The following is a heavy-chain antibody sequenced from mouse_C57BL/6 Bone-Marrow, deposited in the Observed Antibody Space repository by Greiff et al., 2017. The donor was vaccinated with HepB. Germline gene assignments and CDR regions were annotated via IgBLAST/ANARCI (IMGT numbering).Heavy chain of an antibody. CDR1: GYSFTSYY. Sequence: VQLQESGPELVKPGASVKISCKASGYSFTSYYIHWVKQRPGQGLEWIGWIYPGSGNTKYNEKFKGKATLTADTSSSTAYMQLSSLTSEDSAVYYCARGAYYYAAWFAYWGQGTLVTVSA. J-gene: IGHJ3*01. D-gene: IGHD1-1*01. CDR2: IYPGSGNT. V-gene: IGHV1-66*01. CDR3: ARGAYYYAAWFAY.